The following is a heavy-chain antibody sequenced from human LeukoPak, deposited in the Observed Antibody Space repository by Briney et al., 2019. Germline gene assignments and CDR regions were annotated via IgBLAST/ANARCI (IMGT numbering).Heavy chain of an antibody. D-gene: IGHD6-13*01. CDR3: AREMSSSGIAAAATSLPLDY. CDR2: IIPIFGTA. Sequence: SVKVSCKASGGTFSSYAISWVRQAPGQGLEWMGGIIPIFGTANYAQKFQGRVTITADESTSTAYMELSSLRSEDTAVYYCAREMSSSGIAAAATSLPLDYWGQGTLVTVSS. V-gene: IGHV1-69*13. J-gene: IGHJ4*02. CDR1: GGTFSSYA.